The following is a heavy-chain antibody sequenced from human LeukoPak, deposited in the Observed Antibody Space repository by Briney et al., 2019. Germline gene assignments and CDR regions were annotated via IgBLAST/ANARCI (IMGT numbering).Heavy chain of an antibody. Sequence: GGSLRLSCEASGFTFSSYSMNWVRQAPGKGLEWVSYISFSSATIHYADSVKGRFTVSRDNAKNSLYLQMNSLRAEDTAVYYCARDFDRRTRKIGRDSLYYYYYYMDVWGKGTTVTVSS. CDR3: ARDFDRRTRKIGRDSLYYYYYYMDV. V-gene: IGHV3-48*04. CDR2: ISFSSATI. D-gene: IGHD3-9*01. J-gene: IGHJ6*03. CDR1: GFTFSSYS.